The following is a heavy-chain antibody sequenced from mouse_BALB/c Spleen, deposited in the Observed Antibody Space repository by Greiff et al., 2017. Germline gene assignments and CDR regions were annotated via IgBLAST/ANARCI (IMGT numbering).Heavy chain of an antibody. J-gene: IGHJ2*01. CDR1: GFTFSSFG. Sequence: EVHLVESGGGLVQPGGSRKLSCAASGFTFSSFGMHWVRQAPEKGLEWVAYISSGSSTIYYADTVKGRFTISRDNPKNTLFLQMTSLRSEDTAMYYCARYDYYFDDWGQGTTLTVSS. CDR2: ISSGSSTI. V-gene: IGHV5-17*02. CDR3: ARYDYYFDD. D-gene: IGHD2-4*01.